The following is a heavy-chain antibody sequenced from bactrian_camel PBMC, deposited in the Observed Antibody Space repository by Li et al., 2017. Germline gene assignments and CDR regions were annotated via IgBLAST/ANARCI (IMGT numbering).Heavy chain of an antibody. CDR3: AARSGSWCDVIADFDS. CDR1: GGTGSTLC. V-gene: IGHV3S53*01. D-gene: IGHD6*01. Sequence: HVQLVESGGGSVQAGGSLRLSCAASGGTGSTLCMGWFRQASGKERAGVATISRYGDTRYADSVKGRFTISRDNAKNTLYLQMNSLEPDDTAMYYCAARSGSWCDVIADFDSWGQGTQVTVS. J-gene: IGHJ6*01. CDR2: ISRYGDT.